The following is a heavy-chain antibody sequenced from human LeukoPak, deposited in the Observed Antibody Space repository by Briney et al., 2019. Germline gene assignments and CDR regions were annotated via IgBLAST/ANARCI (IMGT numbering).Heavy chain of an antibody. J-gene: IGHJ6*03. CDR1: LYTLTSYY. V-gene: IGHV1-2*02. D-gene: IGHD2-8*01. Sequence: ASVTVSCKASLYTLTSYYLHWVRQAPGQGLEWLGWINLNGGGTLSAQKFQDRVTMTRDASISTAYMELSGLRSDDTAVYYCATRCTNGVCYKAYYMDVWGKGTTVTVSS. CDR3: ATRCTNGVCYKAYYMDV. CDR2: INLNGGGT.